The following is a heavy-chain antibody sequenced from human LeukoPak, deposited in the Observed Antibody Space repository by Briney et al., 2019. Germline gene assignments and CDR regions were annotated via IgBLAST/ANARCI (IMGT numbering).Heavy chain of an antibody. CDR2: IYYSGST. V-gene: IGHV4-59*11. CDR3: ARGQRGTLDY. D-gene: IGHD5-18*01. Sequence: SETLSLTCTVSGGSISSHYWSWIRQPPGKGLEWIGYIYYSGSTNYNPSLKSRATISVDTSKNQFSLKLSSVTAADTAVYYCARGQRGTLDYWGQGTLVTVSS. J-gene: IGHJ4*02. CDR1: GGSISSHY.